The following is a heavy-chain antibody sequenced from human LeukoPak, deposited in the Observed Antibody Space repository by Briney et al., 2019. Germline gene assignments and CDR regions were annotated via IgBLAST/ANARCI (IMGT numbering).Heavy chain of an antibody. D-gene: IGHD4-17*01. V-gene: IGHV5-51*01. J-gene: IGHJ4*02. CDR3: ARLPTVTTYDY. CDR2: IYPGDSET. CDR1: GYSFTTYW. Sequence: GESLKISCKGSGYSFTTYWIGWVRQIPGKGLEWMGIIYPGDSETRYSPSFQGQVTISADKSITTAYLQWSSLKASDTAMYYCARLPTVTTYDYWGQGTLVTVSS.